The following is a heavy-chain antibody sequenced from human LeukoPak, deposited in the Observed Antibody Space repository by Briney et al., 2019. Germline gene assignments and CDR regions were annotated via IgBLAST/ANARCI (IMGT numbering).Heavy chain of an antibody. J-gene: IGHJ6*03. CDR2: INPNSGGT. CDR3: ARGMEGILYYYYYMDV. D-gene: IGHD2-8*01. V-gene: IGHV1-2*02. Sequence: ASVKVSCKASGYTFTGYYMHWVRQAPGQGLGWTGWINPNSGGTNYAQKFQGRVTMTRDTSISTAYMELSRLRSDDTAVYYCARGMEGILYYYYYMDVWGKGTTVTVSS. CDR1: GYTFTGYY.